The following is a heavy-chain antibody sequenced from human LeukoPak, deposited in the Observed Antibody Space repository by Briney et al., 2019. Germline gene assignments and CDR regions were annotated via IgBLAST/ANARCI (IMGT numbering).Heavy chain of an antibody. Sequence: GGSLRLSCAASGLSFRNYWMGWVRQAPGKGLEWVANIKHDGSEIHYVDSVEGRFTISRDTAKDSLYLQMNSLRVEDTAVYYCARDRGHSGYDLYDYWGQETLVTVSS. V-gene: IGHV3-7*01. CDR2: IKHDGSEI. J-gene: IGHJ4*02. CDR3: ARDRGHSGYDLYDY. D-gene: IGHD5-12*01. CDR1: GLSFRNYW.